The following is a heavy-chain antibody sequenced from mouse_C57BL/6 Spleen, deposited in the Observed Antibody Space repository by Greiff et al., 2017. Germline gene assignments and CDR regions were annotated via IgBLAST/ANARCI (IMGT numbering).Heavy chain of an antibody. Sequence: EVQLVESGGGLVQPKGSLKLSCAASGFSFNTYAMNWVRQAPGKGLEWVARIRSKSNNYATSYADSVKVRFTISSDDSESMLYLQMNNMKTEDTARYYCGGGTYFDYWGQGTTLTVSS. D-gene: IGHD3-3*01. CDR1: GFSFNTYA. CDR2: IRSKSNNYAT. J-gene: IGHJ2*01. V-gene: IGHV10-1*01. CDR3: GGGTYFDY.